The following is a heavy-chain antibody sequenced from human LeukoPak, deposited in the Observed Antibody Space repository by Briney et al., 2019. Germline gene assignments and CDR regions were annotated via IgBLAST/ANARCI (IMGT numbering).Heavy chain of an antibody. V-gene: IGHV3-7*03. J-gene: IGHJ4*02. D-gene: IGHD6-13*01. CDR3: AKEGRMGSSWYVFDY. CDR2: INQDGSEK. Sequence: GGSLRLSCAASGFTFSSYWMSWVRQAPGKGLEWVANINQDGSEKYYVDSVKGRFTISRDNAKNSLYLQMNSLRAEDTAVYYCAKEGRMGSSWYVFDYWGQGPLVTVPS. CDR1: GFTFSSYW.